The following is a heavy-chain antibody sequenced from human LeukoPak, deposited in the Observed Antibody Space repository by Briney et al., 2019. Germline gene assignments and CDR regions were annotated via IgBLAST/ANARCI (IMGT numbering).Heavy chain of an antibody. CDR2: INSDGSST. CDR1: GFTFSSYA. V-gene: IGHV3-74*01. Sequence: GGSLRLSCAASGFTFSSYAMSWVRQAPGKGLVWVSRINSDGSSTSYADSVKGRFTISRDNAKNSLYLQMNSLRVEDTAVYYCARDGTPNYSSGWVYMDVWGEGTTVTISS. CDR3: ARDGTPNYSSGWVYMDV. D-gene: IGHD6-25*01. J-gene: IGHJ6*03.